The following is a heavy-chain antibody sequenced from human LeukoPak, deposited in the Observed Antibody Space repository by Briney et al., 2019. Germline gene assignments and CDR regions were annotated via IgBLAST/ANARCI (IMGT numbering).Heavy chain of an antibody. CDR2: ISYDGSNK. D-gene: IGHD3-22*01. CDR3: AKGFDYYDTSGPFDY. J-gene: IGHJ4*02. V-gene: IGHV3-30*18. CDR1: GFTFSSYG. Sequence: PGGSLRLSCAASGFTFSSYGMHWVRQAPGKGLEWVAVISYDGSNKYYADSVKGRFIISRDNSKNTLYLQMNSLRTEDTAVYYCAKGFDYYDTSGPFDYWGQGTLVTVSS.